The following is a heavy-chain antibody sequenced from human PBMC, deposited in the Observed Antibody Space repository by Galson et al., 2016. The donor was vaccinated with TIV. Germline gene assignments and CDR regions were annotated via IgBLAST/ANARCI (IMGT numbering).Heavy chain of an antibody. J-gene: IGHJ4*02. V-gene: IGHV2-5*01. CDR1: EFSLSSSGVG. D-gene: IGHD3-10*01. CDR3: ARYFYGSGSSSPFDY. Sequence: TLTLTCTFSEFSLSSSGVGVGWIRQPPGKALEWLALIYHNNVKRYSPSLNNRLTITRDTTKNQAVLTMTNMVAVDTGTYYCARYFYGSGSSSPFDYWGRGTLVTASS. CDR2: IYHNNVK.